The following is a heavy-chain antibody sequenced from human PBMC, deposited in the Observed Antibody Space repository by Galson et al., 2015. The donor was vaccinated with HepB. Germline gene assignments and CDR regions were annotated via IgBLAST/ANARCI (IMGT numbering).Heavy chain of an antibody. CDR3: ARDLNWVLDY. V-gene: IGHV3-33*01. CDR2: IWYGGSNK. CDR1: GFTVSSYG. Sequence: SLRLSCAASGFTVSSYGMHWVRQAPGKGLEWVAVIWYGGSNKYYADSVKGRFTISRDSSKNTLYLQMDSLRGEDTAVYYCARDLNWVLDYWGQGTLVTVSS. D-gene: IGHD7-27*01. J-gene: IGHJ4*02.